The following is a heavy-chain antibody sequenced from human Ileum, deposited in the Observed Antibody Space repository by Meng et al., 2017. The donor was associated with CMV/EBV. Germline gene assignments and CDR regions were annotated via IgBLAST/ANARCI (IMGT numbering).Heavy chain of an antibody. CDR1: GFTLISYS. Sequence: GESLKISCAASGFTLISYSMHWVRQAPGKGLEWVSSISYSSSYIFYADSVKGRFTISRDNAKNLVFLQMNSLSAEDTAVYYSARDWASDVWGQGTTVTVSS. D-gene: IGHD3-16*01. CDR3: ARDWASDV. CDR2: ISYSSSYI. V-gene: IGHV3-21*06. J-gene: IGHJ6*02.